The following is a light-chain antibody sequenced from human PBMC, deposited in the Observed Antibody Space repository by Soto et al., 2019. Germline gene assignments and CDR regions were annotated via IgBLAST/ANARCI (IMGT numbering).Light chain of an antibody. Sequence: DIRMTQSSSSLSVSVGDGVTITCRASETINNYLNWYQQKPGRAPKLLIHAASTLQSGVPSRFRGSGSGTDFTLTISSLQPEDFATYSCQQSYTTPWTFGLGTRVEI. J-gene: IGKJ1*01. V-gene: IGKV1-39*01. CDR2: AAS. CDR3: QQSYTTPWT. CDR1: ETINNY.